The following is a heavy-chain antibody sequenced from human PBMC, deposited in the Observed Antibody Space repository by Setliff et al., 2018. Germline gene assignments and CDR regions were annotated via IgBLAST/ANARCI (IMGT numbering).Heavy chain of an antibody. J-gene: IGHJ4*02. CDR2: IYHSGST. Sequence: PSETLSLTCTVSGGSISSYYWSWIRQPPGKGLEWIGNIYHSGSTYYNPSLKSRVTISVDTSKNQFSLKLTSVTAADTAVYYCARHGLQFLEWLSAFDYWGQGTLVTVS. V-gene: IGHV4-59*08. CDR1: GGSISSYY. D-gene: IGHD3-3*01. CDR3: ARHGLQFLEWLSAFDY.